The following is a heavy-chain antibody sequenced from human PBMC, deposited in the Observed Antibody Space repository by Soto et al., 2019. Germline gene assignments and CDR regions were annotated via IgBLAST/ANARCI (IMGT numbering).Heavy chain of an antibody. D-gene: IGHD6-13*01. J-gene: IGHJ6*02. V-gene: IGHV4-39*01. Sequence: QLQLQESGPGLVKLSETLSLTCTVSGGSISSSSYYWGWIRQPPGKGLEWIGSIYYSGSTYYNPSLKSRVTISVDTSKNQLSLQLSSVTAADTAVYYCARLRGAAGRPYYYGMDVWGQGTTVTVSS. CDR2: IYYSGST. CDR1: GGSISSSSYY. CDR3: ARLRGAAGRPYYYGMDV.